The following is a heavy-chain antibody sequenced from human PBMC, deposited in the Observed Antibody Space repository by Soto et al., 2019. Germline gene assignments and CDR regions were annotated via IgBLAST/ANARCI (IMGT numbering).Heavy chain of an antibody. D-gene: IGHD2-21*01. V-gene: IGHV3-15*01. J-gene: IGHJ4*02. Sequence: PGGSLRLSCAASGFTFSNAWIIFFRHAPCKGLEWVGRIKSKTDGGTPDYAAPVKGRFTISRDDSKNTLYLQMNSLKTEDTAVYYCTTDGMVIAINLFDYWGQGTLVTVSS. CDR3: TTDGMVIAINLFDY. CDR2: IKSKTDGGTP. CDR1: GFTFSNAW.